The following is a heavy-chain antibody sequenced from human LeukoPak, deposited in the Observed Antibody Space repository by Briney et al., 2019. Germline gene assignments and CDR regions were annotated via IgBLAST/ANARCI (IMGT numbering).Heavy chain of an antibody. CDR3: AVEGGAAAPFGY. Sequence: SETLSLTCTVSGGSIGRSSYYWGWIRQPPGRGLEWIGNIYYSGSTSYNPSPMSRVTISVDTSKNQFSLKLSSVTAADTAVYYCAVEGGAAAPFGYWGQGTLVTVSS. J-gene: IGHJ4*02. CDR1: GGSIGRSSYY. CDR2: IYYSGST. D-gene: IGHD6-13*01. V-gene: IGHV4-39*01.